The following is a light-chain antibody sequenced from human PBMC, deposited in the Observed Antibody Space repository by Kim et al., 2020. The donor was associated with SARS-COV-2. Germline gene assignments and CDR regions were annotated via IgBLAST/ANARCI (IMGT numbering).Light chain of an antibody. V-gene: IGKV1-33*01. J-gene: IGKJ2*01. CDR3: QQYDNLPYT. CDR2: DAS. Sequence: DIQMNQSPSSLSASVGDRVTITCQASQDISNYLNWYQQKPGKAPKLLIYDASNLETGVPSRFSGSGSGTDFTFTISSLQPEDIATYYCQQYDNLPYTFGQGTKLEI. CDR1: QDISNY.